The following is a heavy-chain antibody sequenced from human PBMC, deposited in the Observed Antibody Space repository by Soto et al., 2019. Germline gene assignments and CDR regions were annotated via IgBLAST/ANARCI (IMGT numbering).Heavy chain of an antibody. CDR3: AKDSNKYSSSLRRGYFDY. D-gene: IGHD4-4*01. V-gene: IGHV3-23*01. CDR2: ISGGGSNT. CDR1: GFPFSSYV. Sequence: GGSLRLSCAASGFPFSSYVMSWVRQAPGKGLEWVSGISGGGSNTFYADSVKGRFTISRDNSKNTLLLQMNSLGAEDTAVYYCAKDSNKYSSSLRRGYFDYWGQGIGVTVSS. J-gene: IGHJ4*02.